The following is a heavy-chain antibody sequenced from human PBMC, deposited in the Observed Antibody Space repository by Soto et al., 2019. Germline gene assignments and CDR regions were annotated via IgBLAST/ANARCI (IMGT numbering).Heavy chain of an antibody. J-gene: IGHJ6*02. CDR2: IYYSGST. CDR1: GGSISSGGYY. CDR3: ARDRGYCSSTSCPFADYGMDV. Sequence: QVQLQESGPGLVKPSQTLSLTCTVSGGSISSGGYYWSWIRQHPGKGLEWIGYIYYSGSTYYNPSLKSRVTLSVDTSKIQFSLKLSSVTAADTAVYYCARDRGYCSSTSCPFADYGMDVWGQGTTVTVSS. V-gene: IGHV4-31*03. D-gene: IGHD2-2*01.